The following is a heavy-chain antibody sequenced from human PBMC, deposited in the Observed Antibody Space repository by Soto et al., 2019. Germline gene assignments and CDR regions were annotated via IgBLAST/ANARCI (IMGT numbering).Heavy chain of an antibody. CDR3: ARLTGAIPFYYYGLDV. J-gene: IGHJ6*02. Sequence: PGESLKISCKNSGYSFGNYWIGWVRQMPGKGLEWMGIIFPGDSDIRYSPSFQGQVTISADKSISTAYLQWSSLKASDTAMYYCARLTGAIPFYYYGLDVWGQWTAVTVSS. D-gene: IGHD2-2*01. V-gene: IGHV5-51*01. CDR2: IFPGDSDI. CDR1: GYSFGNYW.